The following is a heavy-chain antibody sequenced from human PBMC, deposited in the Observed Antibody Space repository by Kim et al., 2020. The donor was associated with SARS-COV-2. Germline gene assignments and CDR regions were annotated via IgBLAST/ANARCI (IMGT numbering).Heavy chain of an antibody. CDR3: ARVSDYYGSGSYYKGGIDY. D-gene: IGHD3-10*01. CDR2: IWYDGSNK. J-gene: IGHJ4*02. V-gene: IGHV3-33*01. Sequence: GGSLRLSCAASGFTFSSYGMHWVRQAPGKGLEWVAVIWYDGSNKYYADSVKGRFTISRDNSKNTLYLQMNSLRAEDTAVYYCARVSDYYGSGSYYKGGIDYWGQGTLVTVSS. CDR1: GFTFSSYG.